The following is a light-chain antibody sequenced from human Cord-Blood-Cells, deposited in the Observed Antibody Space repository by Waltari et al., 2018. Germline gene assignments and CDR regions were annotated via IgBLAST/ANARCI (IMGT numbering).Light chain of an antibody. Sequence: EIQMTKSPSSLSPSVGDRVTITCRASQGISNYLAWYQQKPGKVPKLLIYAASTLHSGVPSRFSGSRAGTYFTLTISSLQPEDVATYYCQKYNSAPWTFGQGTKGEIK. J-gene: IGKJ1*01. CDR1: QGISNY. CDR3: QKYNSAPWT. CDR2: AAS. V-gene: IGKV1-27*01.